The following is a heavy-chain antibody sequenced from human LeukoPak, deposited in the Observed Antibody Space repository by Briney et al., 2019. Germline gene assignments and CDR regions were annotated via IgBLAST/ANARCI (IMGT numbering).Heavy chain of an antibody. CDR1: GFTFDDYA. CDR2: ISWNSGSI. V-gene: IGHV3-9*01. Sequence: GGSLRLSCAASGFTFDDYAMHWVRQAPGKGLEWVSGISWNSGSIGYADSVKGRFTISRDNAKNSLYLQMNSLRAEDTALYYCAKAAATVPNPLDYWGQGTLVTVSS. J-gene: IGHJ4*02. D-gene: IGHD4-17*01. CDR3: AKAAATVPNPLDY.